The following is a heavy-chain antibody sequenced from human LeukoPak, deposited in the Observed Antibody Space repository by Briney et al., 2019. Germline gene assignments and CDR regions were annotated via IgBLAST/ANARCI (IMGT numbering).Heavy chain of an antibody. J-gene: IGHJ4*02. CDR2: IKRDGSEK. V-gene: IGHV3-7*01. CDR1: GFTFNTYW. D-gene: IGHD6-13*01. Sequence: GGSLRLSCAASGFTFNTYWMSWVRQVPGKGLEWVANIKRDGSEKYYVDSVKGRFTISRDNAKNSLYLQINSLRAEDTAVYYCARDMYISSWSFDYWGQGTLVTVSS. CDR3: ARDMYISSWSFDY.